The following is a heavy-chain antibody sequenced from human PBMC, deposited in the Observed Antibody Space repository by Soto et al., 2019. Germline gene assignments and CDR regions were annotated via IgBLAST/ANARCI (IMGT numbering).Heavy chain of an antibody. CDR3: ARDLIDSSGWYPPPNYYYYGMDV. J-gene: IGHJ6*02. CDR2: ISYDGSNK. CDR1: GFTFSSYA. V-gene: IGHV3-30-3*01. Sequence: QVQLVESGGGVVQPGRSLRLSCAASGFTFSSYAMHWVRQAPGKGLEWVAVISYDGSNKYYADSVKGRFTISRDNSKDTRYLQMNSLRAEDTAVYYCARDLIDSSGWYPPPNYYYYGMDVWGQGTTISVSS. D-gene: IGHD6-19*01.